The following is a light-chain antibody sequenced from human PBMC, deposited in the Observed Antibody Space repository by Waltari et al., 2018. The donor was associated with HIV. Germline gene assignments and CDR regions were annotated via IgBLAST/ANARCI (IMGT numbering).Light chain of an antibody. Sequence: QSALTQPPSASGSPGQSVTISCTGTSRDVGGYNYVSWYQQHPGKAPKPLIAEVRNRPSGVPDRFSGSKSGNTASLTVSGLQAEDEADYYCSSYAGSINVLFGGGTKLAVL. CDR1: SRDVGGYNY. J-gene: IGLJ2*01. V-gene: IGLV2-8*01. CDR2: EVR. CDR3: SSYAGSINVL.